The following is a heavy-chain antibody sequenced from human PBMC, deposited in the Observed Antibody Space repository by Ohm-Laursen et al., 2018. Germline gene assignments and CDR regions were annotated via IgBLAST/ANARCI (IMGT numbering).Heavy chain of an antibody. D-gene: IGHD5-12*01. CDR2: ISWNSGSI. CDR3: ARDVAHGGYGFGMDV. CDR1: GFTFDDYA. J-gene: IGHJ6*02. Sequence: SLRLSCSAPGFTFDDYAMHWVRLAPGKGLEWVSGISWNSGSIGYADSVKGRFTISRDNAKNSLYLLMNSLRAEDTAVYYCARDVAHGGYGFGMDVWGQGTTVTVSS. V-gene: IGHV3-9*01.